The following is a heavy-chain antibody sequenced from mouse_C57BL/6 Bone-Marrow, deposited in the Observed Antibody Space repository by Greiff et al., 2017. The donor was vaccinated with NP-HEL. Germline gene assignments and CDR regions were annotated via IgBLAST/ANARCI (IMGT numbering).Heavy chain of an antibody. V-gene: IGHV7-3*01. CDR2: IRNKANGYTI. Sequence: EVMLVESGGGLVQPGGSLSLSCAASGFTFTDYYMSWVRQTPGKALEWVGFIRNKANGYTIEYSASVKGRFTISRDNSQSILYLQMNALRAEDSATYYCARSIYYDYADDPFYGMDYWGQGTSVTVSS. J-gene: IGHJ4*01. CDR1: GFTFTDYY. D-gene: IGHD2-4*01. CDR3: ARSIYYDYADDPFYGMDY.